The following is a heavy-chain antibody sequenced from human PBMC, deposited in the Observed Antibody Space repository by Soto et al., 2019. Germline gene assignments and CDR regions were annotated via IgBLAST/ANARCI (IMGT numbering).Heavy chain of an antibody. Sequence: QVQLVESGGGLVKPGGSLRLSCAASGFTFSDYYMSWIRQAPGKGLEWVSYIGGSSTYINYVDAVKGRFTVSRDNAKNSLYLQMDSLRAEDTAVYYCARDRRMTRREGMDVWGQGTTVTVYS. CDR3: ARDRRMTRREGMDV. CDR2: IGGSSTYI. J-gene: IGHJ6*02. CDR1: GFTFSDYY. V-gene: IGHV3-11*05. D-gene: IGHD1-26*01.